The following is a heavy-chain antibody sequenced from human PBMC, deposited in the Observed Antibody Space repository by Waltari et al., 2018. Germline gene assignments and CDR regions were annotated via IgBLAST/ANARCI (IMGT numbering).Heavy chain of an antibody. CDR1: GGSFRGYS. V-gene: IGHV4-34*01. J-gene: IGHJ5*02. Sequence: QVQLQQWGAGLLKPSETLSLTCAVYGGSFRGYSWSWIRQPPGKGLEWIGEINHSGSTNYNPSLKSRVTISVDTSKNQFSLKLSSVTAADTAVYYCARGGYDFWSGYLNWFDPWGQGTLVTVSS. CDR3: ARGGYDFWSGYLNWFDP. CDR2: INHSGST. D-gene: IGHD3-3*01.